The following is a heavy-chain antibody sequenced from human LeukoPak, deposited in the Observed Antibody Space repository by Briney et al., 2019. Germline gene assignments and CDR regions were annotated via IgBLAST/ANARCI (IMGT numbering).Heavy chain of an antibody. CDR1: GYSFTGCY. V-gene: IGHV1-2*04. CDR3: ARAGSSGHLYFDY. Sequence: ASGKVCCKCSGYSFTGCYMDWVRLGPGQGLGWVGWINPNSGGTNYAQKFQGWVTMTRDTSISTAYMELSRLRSDDTAVYYCARAGSSGHLYFDYWGQGTLVTVSS. CDR2: INPNSGGT. J-gene: IGHJ4*02. D-gene: IGHD6-19*01.